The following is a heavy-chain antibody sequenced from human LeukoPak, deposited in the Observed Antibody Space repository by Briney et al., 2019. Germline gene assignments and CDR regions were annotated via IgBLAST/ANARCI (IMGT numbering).Heavy chain of an antibody. CDR1: GFTFSPYS. Sequence: GGSLRLSCAASGFTFSPYSMNWVRQAPGKGLEWVSSISSSSTYIYYADSVKGRFTISRDNAKNSLYLHMNSLRAEDTAVYYCARVGVYGDYDFDYWGQGTLVIVSS. V-gene: IGHV3-21*01. CDR2: ISSSSTYI. CDR3: ARVGVYGDYDFDY. D-gene: IGHD4-17*01. J-gene: IGHJ4*02.